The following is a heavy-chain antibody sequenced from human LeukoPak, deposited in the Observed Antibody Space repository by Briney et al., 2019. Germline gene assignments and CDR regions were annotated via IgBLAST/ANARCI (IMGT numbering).Heavy chain of an antibody. CDR1: GGSISSGDYY. D-gene: IGHD2-2*01. CDR2: IYYSGST. CDR3: ARVCNPNIQNWFAP. J-gene: IGHJ5*02. V-gene: IGHV4-30-4*01. Sequence: PSETLSLTCTVSGGSISSGDYYWSWIRQPPGKGLEWIGYIYYSGSTYYNPSLKSRVTISVDTSKNQFSLKLSSVTAADTAVYYCARVCNPNIQNWFAPWGQGTLVTVSS.